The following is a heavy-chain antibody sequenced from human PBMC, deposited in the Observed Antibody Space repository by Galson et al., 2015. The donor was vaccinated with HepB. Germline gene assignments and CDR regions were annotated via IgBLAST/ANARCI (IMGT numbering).Heavy chain of an antibody. V-gene: IGHV3-30*18. CDR2: ISYDGSNK. D-gene: IGHD6-19*01. CDR1: GFTFSNYG. CDR3: AKDPYLYSALAGTMAGFDY. Sequence: SLRFSCAASGFTFSNYGMHWVRQAPGKGLEWVAVISYDGSNKYYADSVKGRFTISRDSSKNTLYLQMNSLRAEDTALYYCAKDPYLYSALAGTMAGFDYWGQGTLVTVSS. J-gene: IGHJ4*02.